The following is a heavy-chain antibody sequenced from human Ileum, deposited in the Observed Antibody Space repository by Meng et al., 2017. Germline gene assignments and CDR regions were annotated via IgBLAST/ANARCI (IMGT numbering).Heavy chain of an antibody. V-gene: IGHV4-38-2*01. CDR3: ARLMYYGLGSYFFDF. CDR2: IFHSGTT. CDR1: GYSINSGYY. D-gene: IGHD3-10*01. Sequence: SETLSLTCAVSGYSINSGYYWAWIRQSPGKGLEWIGSIFHSGTTYYNPSLRSRVAMFVVTSKNQFSLKLNSVTAADTAVYFCARLMYYGLGSYFFDFWGQGTLVTVSS. J-gene: IGHJ4*02.